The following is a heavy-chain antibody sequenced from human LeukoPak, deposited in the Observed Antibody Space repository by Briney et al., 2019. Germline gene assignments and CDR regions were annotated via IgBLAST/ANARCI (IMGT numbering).Heavy chain of an antibody. J-gene: IGHJ5*02. D-gene: IGHD3-10*01. CDR2: IYYSGST. CDR3: ARVWFGEYPFDP. V-gene: IGHV4-30-4*01. CDR1: GGSISSGDYY. Sequence: SEPLTLPCTVSGGSISSGDYYWSWIRQPPGKGLEWIGYIYYSGSTYYNPSLKSRVTISVDTSKNKYSLKLRSVTAADTAVYYCARVWFGEYPFDPWGQGTLVTVSS.